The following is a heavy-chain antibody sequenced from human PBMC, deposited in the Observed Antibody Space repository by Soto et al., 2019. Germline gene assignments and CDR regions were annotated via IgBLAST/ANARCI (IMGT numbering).Heavy chain of an antibody. CDR2: ISSSSTI. D-gene: IGHD3-22*01. V-gene: IGHV3-48*01. Sequence: PGGSLRLSCAASGFTFSSYSMNWVRQAPGKGLEWVSYISSSSTIYYADSVKGRFTISRDNAKNSLYLQMNSLRAEDTAVYYCARDPGYYDSSGFLTLWGQGTLVTVS. CDR1: GFTFSSYS. J-gene: IGHJ4*02. CDR3: ARDPGYYDSSGFLTL.